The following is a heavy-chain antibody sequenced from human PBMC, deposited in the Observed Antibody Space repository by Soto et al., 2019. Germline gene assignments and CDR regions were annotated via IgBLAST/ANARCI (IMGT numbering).Heavy chain of an antibody. V-gene: IGHV3-30*18. CDR3: AKTAAALLYYYYYGMDV. CDR2: ISYDGSNK. J-gene: IGHJ6*02. Sequence: PGGSLRLSCAASGFTFSSYGMHWVRQAPGKGLEWVAVISYDGSNKYYADSVKGRFTISRDNSKNTLYLQMNSLRAEDTAVYYCAKTAAALLYYYYYGMDVWGQGTTVTVSS. CDR1: GFTFSSYG. D-gene: IGHD6-13*01.